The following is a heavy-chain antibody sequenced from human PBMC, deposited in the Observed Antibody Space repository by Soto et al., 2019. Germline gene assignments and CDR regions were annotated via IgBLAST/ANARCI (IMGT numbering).Heavy chain of an antibody. CDR1: GASISGFY. J-gene: IGHJ5*02. CDR3: VRDGTKTLRDWLAP. CDR2: IYATGTT. D-gene: IGHD1-1*01. Sequence: PSETLSLTCTVSGASISGFYWSWIRKSAGKGLEWIGRIYATGTTDYNPSLKSRVMMSVDTSKKQFSLKLRSVTAADTAVYYCVRDGTKTLRDWLAPWGQGISVIVSS. V-gene: IGHV4-4*07.